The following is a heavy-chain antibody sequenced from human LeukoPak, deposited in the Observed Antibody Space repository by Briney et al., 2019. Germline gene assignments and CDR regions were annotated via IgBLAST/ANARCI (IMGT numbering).Heavy chain of an antibody. V-gene: IGHV6-1*01. CDR3: ARGRVTTIANYYYYYIDV. Sequence: SQTLSLTCAISGDSVSSNSAAWTWIPQSPSRGLEWLGRTYYSSKWYNDYEVSVQSRITINPDTSKNQFSLQLNSVTPEDTAVYYCARGRVTTIANYYYYYIDVWGKGTTATVSS. CDR1: GDSVSSNSAA. D-gene: IGHD4-17*01. J-gene: IGHJ6*03. CDR2: TYYSSKWYN.